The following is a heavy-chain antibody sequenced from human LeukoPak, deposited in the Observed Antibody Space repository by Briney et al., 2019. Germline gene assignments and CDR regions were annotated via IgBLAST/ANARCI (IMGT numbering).Heavy chain of an antibody. J-gene: IGHJ6*03. D-gene: IGHD2-2*01. CDR1: GGTFSSYT. Sequence: SVKVSCKASGGTFSSYTISWVRQAPGQGLEWMGRIIPILGIANYAQKFQGRVTITADKSTSTAYMELSSPRSEDTAVYYCARGYQLPSYYYYYMDVWGKGTTVTVSS. CDR3: ARGYQLPSYYYYYMDV. CDR2: IIPILGIA. V-gene: IGHV1-69*02.